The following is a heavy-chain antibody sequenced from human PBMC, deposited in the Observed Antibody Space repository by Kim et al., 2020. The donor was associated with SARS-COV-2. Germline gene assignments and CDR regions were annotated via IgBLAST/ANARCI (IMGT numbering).Heavy chain of an antibody. CDR1: GYSISSGYY. CDR2: IYHSGST. Sequence: SETLSLTCTVSGYSISSGYYWGWIRQPPGKGLEWIGSIYHSGSTYYNPSLKSRVTISVDTSKNQFSLKLSSVTAADTAVYYCARVLVTSMDVWGQGTTVTVSS. V-gene: IGHV4-38-2*02. D-gene: IGHD6-13*01. J-gene: IGHJ6*02. CDR3: ARVLVTSMDV.